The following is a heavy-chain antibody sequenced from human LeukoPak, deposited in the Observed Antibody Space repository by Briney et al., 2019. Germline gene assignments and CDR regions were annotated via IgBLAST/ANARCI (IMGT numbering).Heavy chain of an antibody. CDR2: INHSGST. CDR1: GGSFSGYY. V-gene: IGHV4-34*01. Sequence: PSETLSLTCAVYGGSFSGYYWSWIRQPPGKGLEWIGEINHSGSTNYNPSLKSRVTISVDTSKNQFSLKLSSVTAADTAVYYCAGSYSSGWYPFDYWGQGTLVTVSS. J-gene: IGHJ4*02. CDR3: AGSYSSGWYPFDY. D-gene: IGHD6-19*01.